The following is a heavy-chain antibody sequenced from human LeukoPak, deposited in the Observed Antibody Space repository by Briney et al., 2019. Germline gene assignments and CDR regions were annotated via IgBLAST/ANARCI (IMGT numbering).Heavy chain of an antibody. Sequence: GAPVKVSCKASGGTFSSYAISWVRQAPGQGLEWMGGIIPIFGTANYAQKFQGRVTITTDESTSTAYMELSSLRSEDTAVYYCARDGSLSRGDAFDIWGQGTMVTVSS. CDR3: ARDGSLSRGDAFDI. CDR1: GGTFSSYA. J-gene: IGHJ3*02. CDR2: IIPIFGTA. D-gene: IGHD2-15*01. V-gene: IGHV1-69*05.